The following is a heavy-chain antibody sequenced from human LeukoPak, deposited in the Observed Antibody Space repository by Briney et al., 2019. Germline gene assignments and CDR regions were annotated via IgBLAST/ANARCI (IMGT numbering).Heavy chain of an antibody. CDR1: GYSFTSYW. Sequence: GESLKISCKGSGYSFTSYWVGWVRQLPGKGLEWMGIIYPGDSDTRYSPSFQGQVTISADKSISTAYLQWSSLKASDTAMYYCARSREYYDFWSGSLENYYYYMDVWGKGTTVTVSS. D-gene: IGHD3-3*01. J-gene: IGHJ6*03. V-gene: IGHV5-51*01. CDR3: ARSREYYDFWSGSLENYYYYMDV. CDR2: IYPGDSDT.